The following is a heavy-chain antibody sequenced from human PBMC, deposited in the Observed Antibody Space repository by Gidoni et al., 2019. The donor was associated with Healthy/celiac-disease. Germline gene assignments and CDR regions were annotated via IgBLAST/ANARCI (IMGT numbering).Heavy chain of an antibody. CDR3: ARARGGALFDY. CDR2: IYYSGST. Sequence: QVQLQESGPGLVKTSETLSTTCTVSGGSISCYYWSWIRQPPGKGLAWIVYIYYSGSTNDNPSLKSRVTISVDTAKNQFSLKLSAVTAADTAVYYCARARGGALFDYWGQGTLVTVSS. V-gene: IGHV4-59*01. CDR1: GGSISCYY. J-gene: IGHJ4*02. D-gene: IGHD3-10*01.